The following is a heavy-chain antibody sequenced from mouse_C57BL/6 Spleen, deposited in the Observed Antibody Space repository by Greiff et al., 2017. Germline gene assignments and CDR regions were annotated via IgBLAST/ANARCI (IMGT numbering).Heavy chain of an antibody. CDR3: ARDGIQLRLPFAY. CDR2: ISDGGSYT. D-gene: IGHD3-2*02. Sequence: EVKLMESGGGLVKPGGSLKLSCAASGFTFSSYAMSWVRQTPEKRLEWVATISDGGSYTYYPDNVKGRFTISRDNAKNNLYLQMSHLKSEDTAMYDCARDGIQLRLPFAYWGQGTLVTVSA. J-gene: IGHJ3*01. V-gene: IGHV5-4*01. CDR1: GFTFSSYA.